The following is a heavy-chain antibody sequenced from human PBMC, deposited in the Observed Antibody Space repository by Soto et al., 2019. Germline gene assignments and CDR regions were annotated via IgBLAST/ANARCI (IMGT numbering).Heavy chain of an antibody. CDR3: ARWQQNFDY. Sequence: QVQLVQSGTEVKKPGASVKVSCTAFGYTFSSNTIHWLRQAPGQRLEWMGWINAGNGNTKYSQNFQGRVTITRDTSASTAYMELSSLRSEDTAVYYCARWQQNFDYWGQGTLVTVSS. D-gene: IGHD6-13*01. V-gene: IGHV1-3*01. CDR1: GYTFSSNT. J-gene: IGHJ4*02. CDR2: INAGNGNT.